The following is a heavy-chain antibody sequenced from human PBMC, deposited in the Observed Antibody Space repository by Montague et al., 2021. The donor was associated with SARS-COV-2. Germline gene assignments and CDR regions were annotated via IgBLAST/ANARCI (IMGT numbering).Heavy chain of an antibody. CDR3: ARVVVDASGWYHFDY. CDR1: GDSISRYY. Sequence: SETLSLTCTVSGDSISRYYWGWIRQPPGKGLEWMGYHYNSGSTNYSPTLKIRIAMSVDTSENQFSLKLFSVTAADTAVYYCARVVVDASGWYHFDYWGQGALVTVSS. V-gene: IGHV4-59*12. CDR2: HYNSGST. D-gene: IGHD6-19*01. J-gene: IGHJ4*02.